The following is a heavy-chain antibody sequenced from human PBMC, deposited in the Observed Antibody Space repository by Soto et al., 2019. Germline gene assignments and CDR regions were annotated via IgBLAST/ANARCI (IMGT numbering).Heavy chain of an antibody. J-gene: IGHJ4*02. CDR1: GGSFSGYY. CDR3: ARSTSMGYCSSTSCYPFDY. D-gene: IGHD2-2*01. V-gene: IGHV4-34*01. CDR2: INHSGST. Sequence: SETLSLTCAVYGGSFSGYYWSWIRQPPGKGLEWIGEINHSGSTNYNPSLKSRVTISVDTSKNQFSLKLSSATAADTAVYYCARSTSMGYCSSTSCYPFDYWGQGTLVTVSS.